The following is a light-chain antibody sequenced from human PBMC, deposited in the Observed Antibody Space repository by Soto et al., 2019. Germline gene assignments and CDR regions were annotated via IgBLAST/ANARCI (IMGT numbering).Light chain of an antibody. Sequence: EIVLTQSPATLSLSPGERATLSCRASQSSSSHLAWSQQKPGEAPRPVMYDASNRATVIPARFSGSGSGTDFTLTISRLEPEDFALYCCQQRVLCPLTFGGGTQVQIK. CDR3: QQRVLCPLT. CDR1: QSSSSH. CDR2: DAS. J-gene: IGKJ4*01. V-gene: IGKV3-11*01.